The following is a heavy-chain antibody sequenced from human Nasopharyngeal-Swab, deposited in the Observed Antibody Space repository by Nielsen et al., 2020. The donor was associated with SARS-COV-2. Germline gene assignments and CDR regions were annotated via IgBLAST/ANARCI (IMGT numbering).Heavy chain of an antibody. CDR2: INHAGST. J-gene: IGHJ4*02. Sequence: SETLSLTCAVYGGSFTTYYWNWIRQSPGKGLEWIAEINHAGSTNYSPSLKSRITISVDTSKNQLSLKLTSLTAADTAMYYCARGQDGAAAALWGQGTLVTVSS. D-gene: IGHD6-13*01. CDR1: GGSFTTYY. CDR3: ARGQDGAAAAL. V-gene: IGHV4-34*01.